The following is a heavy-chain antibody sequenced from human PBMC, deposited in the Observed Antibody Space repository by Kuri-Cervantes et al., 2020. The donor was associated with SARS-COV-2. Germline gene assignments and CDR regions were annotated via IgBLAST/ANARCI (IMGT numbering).Heavy chain of an antibody. V-gene: IGHV3-23*01. Sequence: GGSLRLSCAASGFTFSSYAMSWVRQAPGKGLEWVSAISGSGGSTYYADSVKGRFTISRDNSKNTLYLQMNSLRAEDTAVYCCAKDWRQRITMVRGVKYGMDVWGQGTTVTVSS. J-gene: IGHJ6*02. CDR2: ISGSGGST. CDR3: AKDWRQRITMVRGVKYGMDV. D-gene: IGHD3-10*01. CDR1: GFTFSSYA.